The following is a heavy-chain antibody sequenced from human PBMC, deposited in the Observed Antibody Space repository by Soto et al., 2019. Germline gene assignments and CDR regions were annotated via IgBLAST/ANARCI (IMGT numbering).Heavy chain of an antibody. CDR3: ARVGVAAPGY. J-gene: IGHJ4*02. V-gene: IGHV3-21*01. CDR2: ISSSSSYI. Sequence: GGSLRLSFAASGFTFSSFTMNWVRQAPGKGLEWVSSISSSSSYIYYADSVKGRFTISRDNAKNSLYLQMNSLRAEDTAVYYCARVGVAAPGYWGQGTLVTSPQ. D-gene: IGHD6-19*01. CDR1: GFTFSSFT.